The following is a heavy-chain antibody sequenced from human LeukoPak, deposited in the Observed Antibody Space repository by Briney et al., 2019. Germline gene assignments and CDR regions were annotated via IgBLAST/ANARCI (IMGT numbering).Heavy chain of an antibody. J-gene: IGHJ5*02. Sequence: PSETLSLTCTVSGGSVSTISHFWDWVRQPPGKGLEWIVSLSDTGTTYYNPSLESRVTMSVDTSKNQFSLKLTSVTAADTAVYYCARRDHTRRSHAWFDPWGQGTLVTVSS. CDR2: LSDTGTT. CDR3: ARRDHTRRSHAWFDP. V-gene: IGHV4-39*01. CDR1: GGSVSTISHF. D-gene: IGHD2-2*02.